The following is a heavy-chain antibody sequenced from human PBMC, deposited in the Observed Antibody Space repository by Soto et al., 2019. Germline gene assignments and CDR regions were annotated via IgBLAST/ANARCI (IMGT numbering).Heavy chain of an antibody. D-gene: IGHD1-1*01. V-gene: IGHV3-33*01. CDR3: ARDFPQKWHDVGLDY. CDR1: GFNLSTYG. CDR2: IYYDGSTK. J-gene: IGHJ4*02. Sequence: SLRLSCAASGFNLSTYGMHWVGQAPCKGLEWVAVIYYDGSTKYYADSVKGRFTVSRDNSKNTMFLQMNSLRAEDTALYYCARDFPQKWHDVGLDYWGQGTLVTVSS.